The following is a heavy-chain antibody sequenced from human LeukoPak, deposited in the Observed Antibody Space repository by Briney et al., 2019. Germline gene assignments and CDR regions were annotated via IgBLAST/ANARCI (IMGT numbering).Heavy chain of an antibody. CDR2: IYTSGST. V-gene: IGHV4-61*02. D-gene: IGHD6-13*01. Sequence: SETLSLTCTVSGGSISSGSYYWSWIRQPVGKGLEWIGRIYTSGSTNYNPSLKSRVTISVDTSKNQFSLKLSSVTAADTAVYYCARGWADYYYYMDVWGKGTTVTISS. CDR3: ARGWADYYYYMDV. J-gene: IGHJ6*03. CDR1: GGSISSGSYY.